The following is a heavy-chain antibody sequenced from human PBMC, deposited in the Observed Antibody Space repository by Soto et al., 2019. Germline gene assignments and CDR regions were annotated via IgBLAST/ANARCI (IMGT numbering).Heavy chain of an antibody. Sequence: EVQLVESGGGVVQPGGSLTLSCAASGFTFGSYWLSWVRQTPGKGLEWVANINYDGREKYYVDSVKGRFTVSRDNANDSLYLQMYSLRAEDTAVYHCARESCSGGSCNRYYDHWGQGTLVTVSS. CDR1: GFTFGSYW. D-gene: IGHD2-15*01. CDR3: ARESCSGGSCNRYYDH. J-gene: IGHJ4*02. CDR2: INYDGREK. V-gene: IGHV3-7*01.